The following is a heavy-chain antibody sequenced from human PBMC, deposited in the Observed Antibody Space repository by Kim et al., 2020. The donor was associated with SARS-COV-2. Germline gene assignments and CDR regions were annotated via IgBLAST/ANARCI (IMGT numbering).Heavy chain of an antibody. D-gene: IGHD3-16*01. CDR2: T. Sequence: TYYPGSVKGRFTISREKAKNSLYLQMNSLRAGDTAVYYCARERGGYGIDVWGQGTTVTVSS. J-gene: IGHJ6*02. CDR3: ARERGGYGIDV. V-gene: IGHV3-13*01.